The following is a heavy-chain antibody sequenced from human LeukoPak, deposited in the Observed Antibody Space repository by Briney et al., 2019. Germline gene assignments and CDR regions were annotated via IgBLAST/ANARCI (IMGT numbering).Heavy chain of an antibody. V-gene: IGHV4-59*08. CDR3: ARHRDYGTGWYGFDY. Sequence: SQTLSLTCTVSGGSINSYYWSWIRQPPGKGLEWIAYIYYSGSSNYNPSLKSRVTISVDTSKNQFSLRLSSVTAADTAVYYCARHRDYGTGWYGFDYWGQGSLVTVSS. CDR1: GGSINSYY. CDR2: IYYSGSS. D-gene: IGHD6-19*01. J-gene: IGHJ4*02.